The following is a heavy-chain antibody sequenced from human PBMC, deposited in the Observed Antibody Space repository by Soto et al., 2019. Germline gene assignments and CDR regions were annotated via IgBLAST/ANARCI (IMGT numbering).Heavy chain of an antibody. V-gene: IGHV3-33*01. J-gene: IGHJ3*02. D-gene: IGHD3-22*01. CDR3: ARPRGRITMIVDAFDI. CDR2: IWYDGSNK. CDR1: GFTFSSYG. Sequence: GGSLRLSCAASGFTFSSYGMHWVRQAPGKGLEWVAVIWYDGSNKYYADSVKGRFTISRDNSKNTLYLQMNSLRAEDTAVYYCARPRGRITMIVDAFDIWGQGTMVTVSS.